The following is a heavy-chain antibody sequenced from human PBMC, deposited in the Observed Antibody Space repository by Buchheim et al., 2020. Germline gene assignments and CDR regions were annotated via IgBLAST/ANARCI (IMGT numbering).Heavy chain of an antibody. CDR3: ARVGYYDFWSGYYGWFDP. Sequence: QVQLVQSGAEVKKPGASVKVSCKASGYTFTGYYMHWVRQAPGQGLEWMGWINPNSGGTSYAQKFQGRVTMTRDTSTSTVYMELSSLRSEDTAVYYCARVGYYDFWSGYYGWFDPWGQGTL. J-gene: IGHJ5*02. CDR1: GYTFTGYY. V-gene: IGHV1-2*02. CDR2: INPNSGGT. D-gene: IGHD3-3*01.